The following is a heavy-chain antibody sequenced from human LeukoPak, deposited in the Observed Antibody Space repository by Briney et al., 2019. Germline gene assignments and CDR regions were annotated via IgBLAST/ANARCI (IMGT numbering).Heavy chain of an antibody. CDR2: ISGSGAST. CDR3: AKETPVTGYHPDH. V-gene: IGHV3-23*01. D-gene: IGHD2-21*02. J-gene: IGHJ4*02. Sequence: GGSLRLSCAASGFTFSSYGMSWVRQAPGKGLEGVSGISGSGASTYYAASLKGGVTISRDNSKNTLFLQMKSLRVEDTAVYYCAKETPVTGYHPDHWGQGSLVTVSS. CDR1: GFTFSSYG.